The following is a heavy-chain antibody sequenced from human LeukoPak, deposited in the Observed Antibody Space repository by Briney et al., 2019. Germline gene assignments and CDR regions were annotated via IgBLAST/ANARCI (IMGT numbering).Heavy chain of an antibody. CDR2: INHSGTT. J-gene: IGHJ4*02. CDR1: GGSLSGHY. D-gene: IGHD6-13*01. V-gene: IGHV4-34*01. CDR3: ARDPCSRSSCPLRY. Sequence: SETLSLTCAVSGGSLSGHYCNWIRQTPGKGLEWIGEINHSGTTNYNPSLKSRVATSVDTSKNQCPLRLTSVTAADTAVHYCARDPCSRSSCPLRYWGQGTQVTVSS.